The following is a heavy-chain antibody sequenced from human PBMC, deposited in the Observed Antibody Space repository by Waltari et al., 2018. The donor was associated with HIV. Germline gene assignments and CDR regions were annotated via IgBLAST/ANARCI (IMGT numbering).Heavy chain of an antibody. Sequence: EMKKPGASVRLSCRTSGFLLADHYFHWVRQGPRQTFEWVGIISPGDGSANSAQKFQPRLTLTRDLYTGTVYMDLMSLKSDDTAVYFCVRGRHSEFWTGYHPYPTDYWGQGTLVTVSS. J-gene: IGHJ4*02. CDR3: VRGRHSEFWTGYHPYPTDY. D-gene: IGHD3-3*01. CDR2: ISPGDGSA. V-gene: IGHV1-46*01. CDR1: GFLLADHY.